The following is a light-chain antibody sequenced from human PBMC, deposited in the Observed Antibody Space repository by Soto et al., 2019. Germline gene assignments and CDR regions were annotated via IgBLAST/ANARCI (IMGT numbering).Light chain of an antibody. CDR1: QSVDKW. CDR3: QQYYSFWT. Sequence: DIQMTQSPSTLSASVGDTVTVTCRASQSVDKWLAWYQQKSGKAPKLLIYEASHLQSGVPSRFGGTGSGTEFTLTINSLQPEDVATYYCQQYYSFWTFGQGTKVDIK. CDR2: EAS. V-gene: IGKV1-5*03. J-gene: IGKJ1*01.